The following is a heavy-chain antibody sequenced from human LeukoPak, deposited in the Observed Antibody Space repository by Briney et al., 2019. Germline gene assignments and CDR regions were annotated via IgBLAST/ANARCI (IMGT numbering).Heavy chain of an antibody. CDR1: GFTVSSNY. V-gene: IGHV3-23*01. CDR2: ISGSGGST. CDR3: ARDLRLRDY. D-gene: IGHD4-17*01. Sequence: PGGSLRLSCAASGFTVSSNYMSWVRQAPGKGLEWVSAISGSGGSTYYADSVKGRVTISRDNSKNTLYLQMNSLRAEDTAVYYCARDLRLRDYWGQGTLVTVSS. J-gene: IGHJ4*02.